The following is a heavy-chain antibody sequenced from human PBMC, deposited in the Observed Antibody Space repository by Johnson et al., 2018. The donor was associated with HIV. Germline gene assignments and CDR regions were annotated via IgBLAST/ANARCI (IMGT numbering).Heavy chain of an antibody. J-gene: IGHJ3*02. Sequence: VQLVESGGGVLRPGGSLRLSCAASGFTFDDYGMNWVRQAPGKGLEWVSAINWNCGSTGYADSVKGRFTISRDNAKNSLYLQMNSLRVEDTALYYCARDRGYGDAFDIWGQGTMVTVSS. V-gene: IGHV3-20*04. CDR2: INWNCGST. D-gene: IGHD5-18*01. CDR1: GFTFDDYG. CDR3: ARDRGYGDAFDI.